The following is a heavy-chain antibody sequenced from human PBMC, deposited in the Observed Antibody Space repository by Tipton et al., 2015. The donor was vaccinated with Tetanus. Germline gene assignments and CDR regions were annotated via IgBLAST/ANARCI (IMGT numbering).Heavy chain of an antibody. CDR3: ARIHDVWSGHVDF. CDR2: ILDGAST. CDR1: GGFVSSGSYY. J-gene: IGHJ4*02. D-gene: IGHD3-3*01. Sequence: TLSLTCTVFGGFVSSGSYYWAWIRQPPGKGLEYIGYILDGASTHYNPSLKSRVTVSADASQNQFSLKVSSVTAAVTAVNYCARIHDVWSGHVDFWGQGTVVTVSS. V-gene: IGHV4-61*01.